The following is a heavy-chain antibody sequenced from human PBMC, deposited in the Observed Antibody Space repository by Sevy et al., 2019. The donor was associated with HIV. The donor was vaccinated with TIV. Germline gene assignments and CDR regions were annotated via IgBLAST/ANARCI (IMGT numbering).Heavy chain of an antibody. V-gene: IGHV3-7*03. J-gene: IGHJ3*01. Sequence: GGSLRLSCAASGFTISTYWVTWVRQAPGKGLEWVANIKQDGSVKKYLDSVQGRFTISRDNAKSSLYLQMNSLRVEDTALYYCARALGYCVVNTCYGGSVNAFDVWGQGTMVTVSS. CDR1: GFTISTYW. D-gene: IGHD2-2*01. CDR2: IKQDGSVK. CDR3: ARALGYCVVNTCYGGSVNAFDV.